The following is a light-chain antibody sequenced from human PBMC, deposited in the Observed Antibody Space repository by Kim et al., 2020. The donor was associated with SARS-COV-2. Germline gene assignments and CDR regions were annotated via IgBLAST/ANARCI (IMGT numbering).Light chain of an antibody. CDR3: QQYNNWPWT. CDR1: LSVITT. Sequence: VSPEERATPSPRARLSVITTSARYHNKPVPTPTPSISGASTRAPGIPARFSGSVSVTEFTLTISSLQSEDFSVYFCQQYNNWPWTFVHGTQVDIK. CDR2: GAS. J-gene: IGKJ1*01. V-gene: IGKV3-15*01.